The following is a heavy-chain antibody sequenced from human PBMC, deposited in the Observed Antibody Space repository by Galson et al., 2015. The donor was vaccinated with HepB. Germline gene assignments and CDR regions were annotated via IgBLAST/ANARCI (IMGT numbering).Heavy chain of an antibody. Sequence: SLRLSCAASGRTFSNHPMHWVRQAPGKGLEWVALISYDGSNKYYADSVKGRFTISRDNSTKTLYLQMSGLRADDTAVYFCTTGSAAGRDYWGQGTLFIVSS. CDR3: TTGSAAGRDY. J-gene: IGHJ4*02. V-gene: IGHV3-30*14. CDR2: ISYDGSNK. CDR1: GRTFSNHP. D-gene: IGHD1-14*01.